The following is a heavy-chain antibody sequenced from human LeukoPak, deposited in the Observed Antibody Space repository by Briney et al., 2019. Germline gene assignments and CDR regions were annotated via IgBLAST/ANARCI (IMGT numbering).Heavy chain of an antibody. J-gene: IGHJ6*03. Sequence: PGGSLRLSCAASGFTFSSYWMSWVRQAPGKGLEWVANIKLDGSEKYYVDSVKGRFTISRDNAKNSLYLQMNSLRAEDTAVYYCAREPRQKNYDILTGYTIYYYYYMDVWGKGTTVTVSS. CDR3: AREPRQKNYDILTGYTIYYYYYMDV. V-gene: IGHV3-7*01. D-gene: IGHD3-9*01. CDR1: GFTFSSYW. CDR2: IKLDGSEK.